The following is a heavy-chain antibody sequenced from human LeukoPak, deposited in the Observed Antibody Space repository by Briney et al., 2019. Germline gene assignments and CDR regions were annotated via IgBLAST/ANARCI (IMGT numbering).Heavy chain of an antibody. V-gene: IGHV3-30*03. D-gene: IGHD3-3*01. CDR2: VSNDGSRK. CDR1: GFTFSRHG. J-gene: IGHJ4*02. Sequence: GGSLRLSCAPSGFTFSRHGMHWVRQAPGKGLEWVAIVSNDGSRKYYAHSVEGRFTISRDNSKNTLYLQMDSLRAEDTAVYYCARDRAWNYFDYWGQGTLVTVSS. CDR3: ARDRAWNYFDY.